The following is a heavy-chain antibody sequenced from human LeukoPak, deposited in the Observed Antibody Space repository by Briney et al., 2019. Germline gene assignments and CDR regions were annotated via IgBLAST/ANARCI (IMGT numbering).Heavy chain of an antibody. Sequence: SETLSLTCAVYGGSFSGYYWSWIRQPPGKGLEWIGEINHSGSTNYNPSLKSRVTISVDTSKNQFSLKLSSVTAAGTAVYYCARGIRRSWLPLNWFDPWGQGTLVTVSS. J-gene: IGHJ5*02. CDR1: GGSFSGYY. D-gene: IGHD5-12*01. CDR2: INHSGST. V-gene: IGHV4-34*01. CDR3: ARGIRRSWLPLNWFDP.